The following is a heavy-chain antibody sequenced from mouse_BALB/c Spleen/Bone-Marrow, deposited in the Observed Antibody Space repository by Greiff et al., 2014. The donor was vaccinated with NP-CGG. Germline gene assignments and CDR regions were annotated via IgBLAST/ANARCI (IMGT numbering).Heavy chain of an antibody. J-gene: IGHJ4*01. D-gene: IGHD2-4*01. V-gene: IGHV2-6-7*01. CDR1: GFSLTGYG. CDR3: ARDSFLITRALDY. Sequence: QVQLKESGPGLVAPSQSLSITCTVSGFSLTGYGVSWVRQPPGKGLEWLGMIWGDGSTDYNSALKFRLSINKDNSKSQVFLKMNSLQTDDTARYYCARDSFLITRALDYWGQGTSVTVSS. CDR2: IWGDGST.